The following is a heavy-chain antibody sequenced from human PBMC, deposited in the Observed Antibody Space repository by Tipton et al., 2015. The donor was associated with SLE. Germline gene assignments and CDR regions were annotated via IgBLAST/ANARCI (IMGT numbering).Heavy chain of an antibody. V-gene: IGHV4-61*02. J-gene: IGHJ6*03. CDR3: ARVSRYYDFWSGYSPLYYYYMDV. CDR2: ISHTGIN. CDR1: GDSITSNNYH. Sequence: TLSLTCTVSGDSITSNNYHWSWIRQTAGKGLEWIGRISHTGINIYNPSLKSRLTMSVDTSKNQFSLSLTSVTAADTAVYYCARVSRYYDFWSGYSPLYYYYMDVWGKGTTVTVSS. D-gene: IGHD3-3*01.